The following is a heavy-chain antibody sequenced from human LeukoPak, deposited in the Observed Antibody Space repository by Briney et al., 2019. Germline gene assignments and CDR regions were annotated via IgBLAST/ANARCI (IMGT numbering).Heavy chain of an antibody. CDR3: ARDSTALPGSYFDY. Sequence: ASVKVSCKASGYTFTDYHIHWVRQAPGQGLEWMGWINSNSGGTKYAQKFQGRVTMTRDTSISTAYMELSRLTSDDSAVYYCARDSTALPGSYFDYWGQETLVTVSA. CDR2: INSNSGGT. D-gene: IGHD6-19*01. V-gene: IGHV1-2*02. J-gene: IGHJ4*02. CDR1: GYTFTDYH.